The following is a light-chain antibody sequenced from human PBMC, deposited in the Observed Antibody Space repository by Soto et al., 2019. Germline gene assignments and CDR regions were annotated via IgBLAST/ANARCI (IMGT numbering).Light chain of an antibody. CDR3: QQRSHWPWT. CDR1: QSISSK. Sequence: EIVLTQSPGTLSLSPGERATLSCRASQSISSKLAWYQQRPGQAPRLLIYGASTRATGIPARFSGSGSGTDFTLTISSLELEDFAVYYCQQRSHWPWTFGQGIKVDIK. CDR2: GAS. V-gene: IGKV3-11*01. J-gene: IGKJ1*01.